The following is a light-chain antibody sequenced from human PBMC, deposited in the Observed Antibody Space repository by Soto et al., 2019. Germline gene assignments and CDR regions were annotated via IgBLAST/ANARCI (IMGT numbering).Light chain of an antibody. V-gene: IGKV3-15*01. Sequence: EIVMTQSPATLSVSPGERATLTCRASQGVSSNLAWYQQKPGQAPRLLIYGASTRATGIPARFSGSGSGTVFTLTISSLQSEDFADYYCQQYNNWPPWTFGQGTKVEIK. CDR2: GAS. J-gene: IGKJ1*01. CDR3: QQYNNWPPWT. CDR1: QGVSSN.